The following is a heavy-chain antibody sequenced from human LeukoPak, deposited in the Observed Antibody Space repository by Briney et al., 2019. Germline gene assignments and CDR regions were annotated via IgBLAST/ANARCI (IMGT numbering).Heavy chain of an antibody. D-gene: IGHD2-2*01. CDR1: GFTFNNYW. V-gene: IGHV3-7*03. Sequence: GGSLRLSCAASGFTFNNYWMSWVRQAPGKGLEWVADIKQDGSEKYYVDSVKGRFTISRDNAKNSLSLQMDSLRAEDTAVYFCARKGSRRPSPEGVWGQGTLVTVSS. CDR3: ARKGSRRPSPEGV. CDR2: IKQDGSEK. J-gene: IGHJ4*02.